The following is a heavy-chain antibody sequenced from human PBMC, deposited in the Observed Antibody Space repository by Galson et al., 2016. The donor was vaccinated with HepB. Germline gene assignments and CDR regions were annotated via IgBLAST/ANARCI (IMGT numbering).Heavy chain of an antibody. V-gene: IGHV3-11*06. CDR2: LSRGSGYI. CDR3: CVDTAMDYVFDY. Sequence: SLRLSCAASGFSFSDYYMTWIRQAPGKGLEWVSSLSRGSGYIYCADSVKGRFTISRDNVKNSLHLQMNSLRTEDTAVYYCCVDTAMDYVFDYWGQGTLVTVCS. J-gene: IGHJ4*02. D-gene: IGHD5-18*01. CDR1: GFSFSDYY.